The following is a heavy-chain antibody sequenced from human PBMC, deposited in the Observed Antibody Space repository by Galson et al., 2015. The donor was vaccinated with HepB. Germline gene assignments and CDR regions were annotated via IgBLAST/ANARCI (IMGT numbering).Heavy chain of an antibody. Sequence: SLRLSCAASGFTFSNAWMSWVRQAPGKGLEWVGRIKSKTDGGTTDYAAPVKGRFTISRDDSKNTLYLQMNSPKTEDTAVYYCTTVNYGYYYYGMDVWGQGTTVTVSS. J-gene: IGHJ6*02. D-gene: IGHD1-7*01. CDR3: TTVNYGYYYYGMDV. CDR1: GFTFSNAW. V-gene: IGHV3-15*01. CDR2: IKSKTDGGTT.